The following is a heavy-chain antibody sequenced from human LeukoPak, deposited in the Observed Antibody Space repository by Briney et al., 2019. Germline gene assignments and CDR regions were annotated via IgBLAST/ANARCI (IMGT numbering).Heavy chain of an antibody. CDR1: GGSFSGYY. J-gene: IGHJ4*02. Sequence: KASETLSLTCAVYGGSFSGYYWSWIRQPPGKGLEWIGEINHSGSTNYNPSLKSRVTISVDTSKNQFSLKLSSVTAADTAVYYCARRKIAAAALDYWGQGTLVTVSS. V-gene: IGHV4-34*01. D-gene: IGHD6-13*01. CDR2: INHSGST. CDR3: ARRKIAAAALDY.